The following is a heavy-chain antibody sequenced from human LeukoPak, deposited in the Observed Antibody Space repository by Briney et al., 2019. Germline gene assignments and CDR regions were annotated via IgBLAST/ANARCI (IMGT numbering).Heavy chain of an antibody. CDR1: GGSVSSGSYY. J-gene: IGHJ4*02. V-gene: IGHV4-39*02. Sequence: SETLSLTCTVSGGSVSSGSYYWGWIRQPPGKGLEWIGSIYYSGSTYYNPSLKSRVTISVDTSKNQFSLKLSSVTAADTAVYYCARDDSSGWYEAVYWGQGTLVTVSS. CDR3: ARDDSSGWYEAVY. CDR2: IYYSGST. D-gene: IGHD6-19*01.